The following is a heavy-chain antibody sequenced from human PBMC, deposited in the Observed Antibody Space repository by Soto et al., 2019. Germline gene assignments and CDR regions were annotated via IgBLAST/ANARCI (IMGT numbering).Heavy chain of an antibody. Sequence: GASVKVSCKASGYTFTSYYMHWVRQAPGQGLEWMGIINPSGGSTSYAQKFQGRVTMTRDTSTSTVYMELSSLRSEDTAVYYCASSLGREYYYYYMDVWGKGTTVTVSS. CDR1: GYTFTSYY. CDR3: ASSLGREYYYYYMDV. CDR2: INPSGGST. V-gene: IGHV1-46*03. J-gene: IGHJ6*03.